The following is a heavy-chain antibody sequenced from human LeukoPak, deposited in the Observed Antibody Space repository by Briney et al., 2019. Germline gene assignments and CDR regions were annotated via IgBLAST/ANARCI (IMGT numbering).Heavy chain of an antibody. CDR1: GYTFTSYD. CDR2: MNPNSGNT. Sequence: ASVKVSCKASGYTFTSYDINWVRQATGQGLEWMGWMNPNSGNTGYAQKFQGRITITRNTSISTAYMELSSLRSEDTAVYYCARISGSLNDAFDIWGQGTMVTVSS. D-gene: IGHD1-26*01. V-gene: IGHV1-8*03. J-gene: IGHJ3*02. CDR3: ARISGSLNDAFDI.